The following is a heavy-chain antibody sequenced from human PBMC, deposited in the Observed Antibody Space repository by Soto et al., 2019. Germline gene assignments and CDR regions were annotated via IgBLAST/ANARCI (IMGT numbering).Heavy chain of an antibody. D-gene: IGHD3-10*01. V-gene: IGHV2-5*02. Sequence: QITLKESGPTLVKPTQTLTLTCTNSGFSLSTSGVGVGWIRQPPGKALDWLALIYWDGDKRYSPYLKSRLTITKDTSKNQLVLTMTNMDPVDTATYYCVRLLWFGELTWGQGNLVTVSS. CDR1: GFSLSTSGVG. J-gene: IGHJ4*02. CDR2: IYWDGDK. CDR3: VRLLWFGELT.